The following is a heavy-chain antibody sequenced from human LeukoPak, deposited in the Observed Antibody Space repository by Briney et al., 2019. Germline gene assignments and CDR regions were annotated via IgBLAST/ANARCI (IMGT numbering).Heavy chain of an antibody. CDR3: ARGVVGATDRAFDI. D-gene: IGHD1-26*01. V-gene: IGHV4-30-2*01. Sequence: PSETLSLTCAVSGGSISSGGYSWSWIRQPPGKGLEWIGYIYHSGSTYYNPSLKSRVTISVDRSKNQFSLKLSSVTAADTAVYYCARGVVGATDRAFDIWGQGTMVTVSS. CDR2: IYHSGST. CDR1: GGSISSGGYS. J-gene: IGHJ3*02.